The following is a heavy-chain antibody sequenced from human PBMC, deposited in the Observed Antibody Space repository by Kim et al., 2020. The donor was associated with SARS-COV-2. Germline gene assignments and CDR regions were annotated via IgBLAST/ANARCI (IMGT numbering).Heavy chain of an antibody. D-gene: IGHD3-10*01. CDR2: ISSSSSYI. J-gene: IGHJ6*02. CDR3: ARDKRDYYGSGSRPYYYYGMDV. Sequence: GGSLRLSCAASGFTFSSYSMNWVRQAPGKGLEWVSSISSSSSYIYYADSVKGRFTISRDNAKNSLYLQMNSLRAEDTAVYYCARDKRDYYGSGSRPYYYYGMDVWGQGTTVTVS. V-gene: IGHV3-21*01. CDR1: GFTFSSYS.